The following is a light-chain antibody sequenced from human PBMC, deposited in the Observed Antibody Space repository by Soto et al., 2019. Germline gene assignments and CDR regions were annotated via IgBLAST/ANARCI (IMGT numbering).Light chain of an antibody. CDR2: DVT. Sequence: QSALTQPASVSGSPGQSITISCTGTSSDVGRYKYVSWYQQHPGEAPKLMIYDVTRRPSGVSDRFSGSKSGSTASLTISGLQAEDEADYYCTSYTSITTPDYVFGTGTKLTVL. V-gene: IGLV2-14*01. J-gene: IGLJ1*01. CDR1: SSDVGRYKY. CDR3: TSYTSITTPDYV.